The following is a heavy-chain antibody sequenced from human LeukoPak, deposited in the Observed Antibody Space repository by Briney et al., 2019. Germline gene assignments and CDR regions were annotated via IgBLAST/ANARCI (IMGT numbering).Heavy chain of an antibody. V-gene: IGHV1-8*01. CDR3: ARGGAYTVTTSDY. CDR1: GYTFTSYD. D-gene: IGHD4-17*01. J-gene: IGHJ4*02. Sequence: ASVKVSCKASGYTFTSYDINWVRQATRQGLVWMGWMNPNSGNTGYAQKFQGRVTMTRNTSISTAYMELSSLRSEDTAVYYCARGGAYTVTTSDYWGQGTLVTVSS. CDR2: MNPNSGNT.